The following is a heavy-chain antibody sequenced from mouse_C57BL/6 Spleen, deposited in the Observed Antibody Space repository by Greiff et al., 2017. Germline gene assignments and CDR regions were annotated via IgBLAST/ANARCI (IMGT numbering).Heavy chain of an antibody. V-gene: IGHV1-81*01. J-gene: IGHJ2*01. CDR3: ARSSGYYVLDY. D-gene: IGHD2-3*01. CDR1: GYTFTSYG. Sequence: QVQLQQSGAELARPGASVKLSCKASGYTFTSYGISWVKQRTGQGLEWIGEIYPRSGNTYYNEKFKGKATLTADKSSSTAYMELRILTSEDSAVYFCARSSGYYVLDYWGQGTTLTVSS. CDR2: IYPRSGNT.